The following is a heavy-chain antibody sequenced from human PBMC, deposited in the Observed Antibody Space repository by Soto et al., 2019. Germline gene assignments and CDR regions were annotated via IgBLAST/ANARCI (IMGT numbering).Heavy chain of an antibody. J-gene: IGHJ6*03. CDR2: IYYSGST. D-gene: IGHD3-10*01. Sequence: SETLSLTCTVSGGSISSYYWSWIRQPPGKGLEWIGYIYYSGSTNYNPSLKSRVTISVDTSKNQFSLKLSSVTAADTAVYYCARDSGGYYNLPYDMDVWGKGTTVTGSS. CDR1: GGSISSYY. CDR3: ARDSGGYYNLPYDMDV. V-gene: IGHV4-59*01.